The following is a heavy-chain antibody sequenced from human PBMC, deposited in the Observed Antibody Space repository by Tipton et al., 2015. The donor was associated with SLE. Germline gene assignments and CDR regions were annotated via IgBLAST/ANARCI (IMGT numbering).Heavy chain of an antibody. J-gene: IGHJ3*02. CDR1: GGPIGGYY. Sequence: LRLSCTVSGGPIGGYYWSWVRQPPGKGLEWFGYTYYSGSTHYNPSLKSRVTISVDTSKNQFSLKLSSVTAADTAVYYCAREPGQGIHDAFDIWGQGTMVTVSS. CDR2: TYYSGST. CDR3: AREPGQGIHDAFDI. V-gene: IGHV4-59*01. D-gene: IGHD6-13*01.